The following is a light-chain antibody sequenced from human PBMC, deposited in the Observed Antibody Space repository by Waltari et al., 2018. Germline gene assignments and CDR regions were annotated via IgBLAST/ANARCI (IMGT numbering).Light chain of an antibody. Sequence: QAVLTQPSSLSASPGASASLTCTLRSGIDVGTYRIYWYQQKPGSPPHYLLRYRSDSDKQQGSGVPSCFSGSKDASANAGILLISGLQSDDEADYYCMIWDSSAWVFGGGTKLTVL. CDR2: YRSDSDK. CDR1: SGIDVGTYR. J-gene: IGLJ3*02. CDR3: MIWDSSAWV. V-gene: IGLV5-45*03.